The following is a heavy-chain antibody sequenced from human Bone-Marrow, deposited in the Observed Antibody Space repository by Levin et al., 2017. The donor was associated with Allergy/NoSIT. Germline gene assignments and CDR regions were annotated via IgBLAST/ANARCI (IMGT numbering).Heavy chain of an antibody. J-gene: IGHJ4*02. CDR2: IKPDGGDK. Sequence: GGSLRLSCAASGFTFSSYVLTWVRQAPGKGLEWVANIKPDGGDKFYVDSVKGRFTISRDDATNSLYLQLNSLRAEHTAVYYCATGVRAVIKEGGYFDSGGQGTLVTVSS. D-gene: IGHD3-10*01. CDR3: ATGVRAVIKEGGYFDS. CDR1: GFTFSSYV. V-gene: IGHV3-7*01.